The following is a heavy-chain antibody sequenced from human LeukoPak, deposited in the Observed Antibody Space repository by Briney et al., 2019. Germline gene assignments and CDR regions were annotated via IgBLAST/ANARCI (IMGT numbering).Heavy chain of an antibody. CDR2: MNPNSGNT. V-gene: IGHV1-8*01. J-gene: IGHJ4*02. CDR1: GYTFTSYD. D-gene: IGHD2-15*01. CDR3: AKQLGYCSDGSCYFPY. Sequence: ASVKVSCKASGYTFTSYDINWVRQATGQGLEWMGWMNPNSGNTGYAQEFQGRVTMTRNTSISTAYMELSSLRSEDTAVYYCAKQLGYCSDGSCYFPYWGQGTLVTVSS.